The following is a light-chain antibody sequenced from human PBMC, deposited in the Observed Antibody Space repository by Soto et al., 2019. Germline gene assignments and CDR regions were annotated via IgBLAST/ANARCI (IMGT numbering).Light chain of an antibody. J-gene: IGKJ5*01. CDR2: GAS. Sequence: EIVITQSPATPSVFPGERATLSCRASQSVSSNLAWYQQKPGQAPRLLIYGASTRATGIPARFSGSGSGTEFTLTISSLQSEDFAVYYCQQYNNWPPITFGQGTRLEIK. CDR3: QQYNNWPPIT. CDR1: QSVSSN. V-gene: IGKV3-15*01.